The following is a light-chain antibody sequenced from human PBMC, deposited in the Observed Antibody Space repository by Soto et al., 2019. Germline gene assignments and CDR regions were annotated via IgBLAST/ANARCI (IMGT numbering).Light chain of an antibody. CDR3: QQSYSTPPIT. Sequence: DIQMTQSPSSLSASVGDRVTITCRASQSISSYLNWYQHKPGKAPKLLIYAASSLQSGVPSRFSGSGSGTDFTLTISSLQPEDFATYYCQQSYSTPPITCGQGTRLEIK. J-gene: IGKJ5*01. CDR2: AAS. V-gene: IGKV1-39*01. CDR1: QSISSY.